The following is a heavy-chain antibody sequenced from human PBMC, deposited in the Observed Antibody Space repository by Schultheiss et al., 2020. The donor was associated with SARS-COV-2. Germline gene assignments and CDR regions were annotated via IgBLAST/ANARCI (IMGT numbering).Heavy chain of an antibody. CDR3: ARFGKYWVS. D-gene: IGHD2-8*02. V-gene: IGHV3-33*08. J-gene: IGHJ5*02. CDR2: IWYDGSNK. CDR1: GFTFSNAW. Sequence: GGSLRLSCAASGFTFSNAWMNWVRQAPGKGLEWVAVIWYDGSNKYYADSVKGRFTMSRDNAKNSLFLQMNSLRAEDTALYYCARFGKYWVSWGQGTLVTVSS.